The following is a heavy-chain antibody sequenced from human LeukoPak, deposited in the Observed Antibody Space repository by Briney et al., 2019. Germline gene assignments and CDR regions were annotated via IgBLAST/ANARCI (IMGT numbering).Heavy chain of an antibody. CDR2: IYSGGST. CDR1: GFTASSNY. D-gene: IGHD1-7*01. Sequence: GSLRVSRAAPGFTASSNYMSWGRQAPGKGLEWGSVIYSGGSTYYADSVKGRVTISRAESKNALYPQMNSLRAQDTAEYSCARGGMVELRAYHYYYGMDVWGQGTTVTVSS. J-gene: IGHJ6*02. CDR3: ARGGMVELRAYHYYYGMDV. V-gene: IGHV3-53*01.